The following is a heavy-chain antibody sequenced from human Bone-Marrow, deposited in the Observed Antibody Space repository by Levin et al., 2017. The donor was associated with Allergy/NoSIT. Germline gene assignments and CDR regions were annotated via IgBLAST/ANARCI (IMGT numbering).Heavy chain of an antibody. V-gene: IGHV1-69*13. CDR2: IIPIFGTA. J-gene: IGHJ4*02. CDR1: GGTFSSYA. CDR3: ARQFSARRDLTTLDY. Sequence: ASVKVSCKASGGTFSSYAISWVRQAPGQGLEWMGGIIPIFGTANYAQKFQGRVTITADESTSTAYMELSSLRSEDTAVYYCARQFSARRDLTTLDYWGQGTLVTVSS. D-gene: IGHD6-6*01.